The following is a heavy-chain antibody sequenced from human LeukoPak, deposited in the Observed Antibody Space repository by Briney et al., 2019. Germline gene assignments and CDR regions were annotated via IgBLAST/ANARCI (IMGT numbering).Heavy chain of an antibody. J-gene: IGHJ4*02. D-gene: IGHD1-26*01. CDR2: INHSGST. V-gene: IGHV4-34*01. Sequence: SETLSLTCAVYDGSFSNYYWSWIRQPPGKGLEWIGEINHSGSTNYNPSLKSRVTISVDTSKNQFSLKLSSVTAADTAVYYCARDRSGSYYVRFDYWGQGTLVTVSS. CDR3: ARDRSGSYYVRFDY. CDR1: DGSFSNYY.